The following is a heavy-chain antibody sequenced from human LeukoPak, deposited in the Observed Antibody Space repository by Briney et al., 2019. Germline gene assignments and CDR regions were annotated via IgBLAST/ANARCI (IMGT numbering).Heavy chain of an antibody. CDR1: GFTFSSYS. CDR2: ISSSSSYI. V-gene: IGHV3-21*01. D-gene: IGHD1-26*01. CDR3: ARALATEGYYYYGMDV. Sequence: PGGSLRLSCAASGFTFSSYSMNWVRQAPGKGLEWVSSISSSSSYIYYADSVKGRFTISRDNAKNSLYLQMNSLRAEDTAVYYCARALATEGYYYYGMDVWGQGTAVTVSS. J-gene: IGHJ6*02.